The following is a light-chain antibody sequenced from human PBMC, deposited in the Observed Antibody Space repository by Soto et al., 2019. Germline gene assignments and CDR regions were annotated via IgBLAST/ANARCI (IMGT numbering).Light chain of an antibody. V-gene: IGKV3-15*01. CDR3: QQYHNWPIN. Sequence: IVMTHSPGTLSVSPLERATLFCRASQSVRSSLAWYQQKPGQAPRILMYDASTRATGIPARFSGSGSGTEFTLTISSLQSEDFAVYYCQQYHNWPINFGQGTRLEIK. CDR2: DAS. CDR1: QSVRSS. J-gene: IGKJ5*01.